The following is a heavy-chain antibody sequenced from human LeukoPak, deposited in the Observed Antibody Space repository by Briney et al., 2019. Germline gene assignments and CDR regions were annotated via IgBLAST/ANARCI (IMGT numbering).Heavy chain of an antibody. D-gene: IGHD4-17*01. J-gene: IGHJ4*02. CDR2: IKRDGSEK. CDR3: AKQAPHDFGDY. Sequence: YPGGSLRLSCAASGFTFSGYWMTWVRQAPGKGLEWVANIKRDGSEKYYVDSVKGRFTISRDNSKNTLYLQMNSLRAEDRAVYYCAKQAPHDFGDYWGQGTLVTVSS. V-gene: IGHV3-7*03. CDR1: GFTFSGYW.